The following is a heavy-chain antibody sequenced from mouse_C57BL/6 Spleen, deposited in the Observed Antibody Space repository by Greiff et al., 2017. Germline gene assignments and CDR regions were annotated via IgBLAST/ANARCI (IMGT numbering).Heavy chain of an antibody. CDR1: GFNIKDYY. D-gene: IGHD1-2*01. Sequence: EVQGVESGAELVRPGASVKLSCTASGFNIKDYYMHWVKQRPEQGLEWIGRIDPEDGDTEYAPKFRGKATMTADTSSNTAYLQLSSLTSEDTAVYYCTTSPGFHSYWYFDVWGTGTTVTVSS. V-gene: IGHV14-1*01. CDR2: IDPEDGDT. J-gene: IGHJ1*03. CDR3: TTSPGFHSYWYFDV.